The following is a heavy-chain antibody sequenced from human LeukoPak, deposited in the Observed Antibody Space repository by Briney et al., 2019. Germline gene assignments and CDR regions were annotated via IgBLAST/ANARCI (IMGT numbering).Heavy chain of an antibody. D-gene: IGHD2-8*01. Sequence: ASVKLSCKASGYTFTRYDINWVRQATGQGLEWMGWMNTNSGNTGYAQKFQGRVTITRNTSISTAYMELSSLRSEDTAVYYCARAYCTNGVCYFDYWGQGTLVTVSS. V-gene: IGHV1-8*03. J-gene: IGHJ4*02. CDR2: MNTNSGNT. CDR3: ARAYCTNGVCYFDY. CDR1: GYTFTRYD.